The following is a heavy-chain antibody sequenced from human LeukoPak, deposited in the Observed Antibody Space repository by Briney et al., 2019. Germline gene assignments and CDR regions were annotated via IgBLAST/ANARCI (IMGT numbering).Heavy chain of an antibody. D-gene: IGHD6-19*01. J-gene: IGHJ4*02. Sequence: PGGSLRLSCAASGFTFSTYAMHWVRQAPGKGLAWVAVISHDGSNKYYADSVKGRFTISRDNSKNTLSLQMNSLRADDMAVYFCVRDGSGGWSYWGQGTLVTVSS. V-gene: IGHV3-30-3*01. CDR2: ISHDGSNK. CDR1: GFTFSTYA. CDR3: VRDGSGGWSY.